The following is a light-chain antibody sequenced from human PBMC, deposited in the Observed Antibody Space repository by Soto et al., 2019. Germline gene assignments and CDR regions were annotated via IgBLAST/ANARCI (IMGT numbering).Light chain of an antibody. CDR2: RNN. CDR1: SSNIGSNY. V-gene: IGLV1-47*01. J-gene: IGLJ2*01. Sequence: QAVVTQPPSASGTPGQRVTMSCSGSSSNIGSNYVYWYQQLPGTAPKLLIYRNNQRPSGVPDRFSGSKSGTSASLAISGLRSEDEADYYCAAWDDSLSGNVVFGGGTKLTVL. CDR3: AAWDDSLSGNVV.